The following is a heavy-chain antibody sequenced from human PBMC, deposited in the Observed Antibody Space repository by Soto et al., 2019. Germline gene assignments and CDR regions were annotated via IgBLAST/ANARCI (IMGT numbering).Heavy chain of an antibody. CDR2: IYYSGST. D-gene: IGHD2-2*02. V-gene: IGHV4-30-4*01. CDR1: GGSISSGDYY. Sequence: SETLSLTCTVSGGSISSGDYYWSWIRQPPGKGLEWIGYIYYSGSTYYNPSLKSRVTISVDTSKNQFSLKLSSATAADTAVYYCARQVVPAAIPGVPYYYGMDVWGQGTTVPVSS. J-gene: IGHJ6*02. CDR3: ARQVVPAAIPGVPYYYGMDV.